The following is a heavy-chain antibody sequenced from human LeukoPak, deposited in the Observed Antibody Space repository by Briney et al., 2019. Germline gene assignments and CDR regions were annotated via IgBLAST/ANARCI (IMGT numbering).Heavy chain of an antibody. V-gene: IGHV4-39*07. CDR3: ARGDDYETPSFDY. Sequence: PSETLSLTCTVSGDSISSVSYYWGWIRQPPGKGLEWIGSIYYSGSTNYNPSLKSRVTISVDTSKNQFSLKLSSVTAADTAVYYCARGDDYETPSFDYWGQGTLVTVSS. J-gene: IGHJ4*02. CDR1: GDSISSVSYY. D-gene: IGHD4-17*01. CDR2: IYYSGST.